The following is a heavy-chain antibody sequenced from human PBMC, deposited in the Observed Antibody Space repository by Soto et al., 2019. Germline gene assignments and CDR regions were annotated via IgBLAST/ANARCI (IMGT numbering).Heavy chain of an antibody. D-gene: IGHD3-3*01. Sequence: QVQLVQSGAEVKKPGSSVKVSCKASGGTFSSYAISWVRQAPGQGLEWMGGIIPIFGTANYAQKFQGRVTINADESTSTAYMELSSLRSEDTAVYYCARAARFLEWLSPSDYYYYYGMDVWGQGTTVTVSS. CDR1: GGTFSSYA. J-gene: IGHJ6*02. CDR2: IIPIFGTA. V-gene: IGHV1-69*12. CDR3: ARAARFLEWLSPSDYYYYYGMDV.